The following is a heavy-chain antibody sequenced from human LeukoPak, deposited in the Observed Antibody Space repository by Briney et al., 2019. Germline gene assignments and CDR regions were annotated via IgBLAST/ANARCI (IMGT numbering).Heavy chain of an antibody. J-gene: IGHJ4*02. D-gene: IGHD6-13*01. CDR3: ARAPFSSSWFDY. Sequence: TGGSLRLSCAASGFTFSSYAMHWVRQAPGKGLEWVAVISYDGSNKYYADSVKGRFTISRDNSKNTLYLQMNSLRVEDTAVYYCARAPFSSSWFDYWGQGILVTVSS. CDR1: GFTFSSYA. V-gene: IGHV3-30*14. CDR2: ISYDGSNK.